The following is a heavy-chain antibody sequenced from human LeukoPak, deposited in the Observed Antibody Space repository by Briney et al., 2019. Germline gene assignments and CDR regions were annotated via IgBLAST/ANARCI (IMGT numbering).Heavy chain of an antibody. CDR1: GFTFSEYW. Sequence: PGGSLRLSCAASGFTFSEYWMSWVRQAPGKGLEWVATIKKDGSEKYYVDSVKGRFSISRDNAKNSLYLQMNSLRAEDTAVYYCARKRLNVYGDYWGQGTLVTVSS. V-gene: IGHV3-7*01. CDR3: ARKRLNVYGDY. D-gene: IGHD5/OR15-5a*01. J-gene: IGHJ4*02. CDR2: IKKDGSEK.